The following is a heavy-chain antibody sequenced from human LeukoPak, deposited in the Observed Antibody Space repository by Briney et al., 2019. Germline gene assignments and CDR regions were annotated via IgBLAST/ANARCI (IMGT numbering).Heavy chain of an antibody. CDR1: GGSIIRYY. CDR3: ARSQGRRFLPTPPYMDV. CDR2: INTSGST. J-gene: IGHJ6*03. D-gene: IGHD1-26*01. Sequence: PPDTDSLTCTASGGSIIRYYWSWIRQPAGKGLEGIGRINTSGSTNNNPSLKSRVTMSVDTSKNQFSLKLSSVTAADTAVYYCARSQGRRFLPTPPYMDVWGKGTTVTLYS. V-gene: IGHV4-4*07.